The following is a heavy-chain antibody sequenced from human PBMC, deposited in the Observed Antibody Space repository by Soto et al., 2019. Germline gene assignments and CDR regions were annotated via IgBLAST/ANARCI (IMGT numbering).Heavy chain of an antibody. CDR1: GFTFSSYA. CDR2: ISGSGGST. CDR3: AKHRYSSAKNWFDP. D-gene: IGHD6-25*01. V-gene: IGHV3-23*01. J-gene: IGHJ5*02. Sequence: EVQLLESGGGLVQPGGSLRLSCAASGFTFSSYAMSWVRQAPGKGLEWVSAISGSGGSTYYADSVKGRFTISRDNSKNTLYLLTNSLTAKDTALYYCAKHRYSSAKNWFDPWGEGTLVTVSS.